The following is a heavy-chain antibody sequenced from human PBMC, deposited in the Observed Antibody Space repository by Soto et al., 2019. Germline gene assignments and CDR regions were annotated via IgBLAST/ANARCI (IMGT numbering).Heavy chain of an antibody. CDR1: GFTFSSYS. CDR3: AKDQLYIRGVIHNWFDP. CDR2: ISSSSSTI. V-gene: IGHV3-48*01. Sequence: PGGSLRLSCAASGFTFSSYSMNWVRQAPGKGLEWVSYISSSSSTIYYADSVKGRFTISRDNAKNSLYLQMTSLRAEDTPVYYCAKDQLYIRGVIHNWFDPWGQGTLVTVSS. D-gene: IGHD3-10*02. J-gene: IGHJ5*02.